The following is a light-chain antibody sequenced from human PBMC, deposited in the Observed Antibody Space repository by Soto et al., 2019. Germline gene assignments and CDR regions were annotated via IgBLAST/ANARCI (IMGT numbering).Light chain of an antibody. CDR3: QHYNNWPRT. CDR1: QSVAGN. V-gene: IGKV3-15*01. Sequence: EIVMTQSPATLSVSPGERATLSCRASQSVAGNLAWYQQKPGQAPRLLIYGASTRPTGIPARFSGSGSGTEFTLTISSLQSEDFAVYYWQHYNNWPRTFGQGTKVEIK. CDR2: GAS. J-gene: IGKJ1*01.